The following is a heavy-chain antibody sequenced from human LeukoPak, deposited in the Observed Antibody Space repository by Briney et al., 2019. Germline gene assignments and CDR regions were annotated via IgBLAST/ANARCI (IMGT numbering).Heavy chain of an antibody. J-gene: IGHJ3*02. V-gene: IGHV3-30*02. CDR2: IRYDGSNK. CDR3: ARDCNYYDSSAYYNDAFDI. CDR1: GFTFSSYG. Sequence: GGSLRLSCAASGFTFSSYGMHWVRQAPGKGLEWVAFIRYDGSNKYYADSVKGRFTISRDNAKNSLYLQMNSLRAEDTAVYYCARDCNYYDSSAYYNDAFDIWGQGTMVTVSS. D-gene: IGHD3-22*01.